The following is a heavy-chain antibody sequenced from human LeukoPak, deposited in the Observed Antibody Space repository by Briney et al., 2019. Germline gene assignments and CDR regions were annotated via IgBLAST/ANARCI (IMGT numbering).Heavy chain of an antibody. CDR1: AYRFIGSY. CDR2: INPNSGDT. V-gene: IGHV1-2*04. Sequence: ASVKVSCKASAYRFIGSYIHWVRQAPGQGLEWMGWINPNSGDTGYADKFQGWVTMTRDTSISTAYMELSRLRSDDTAVYYCARGGGVYSSSWYRIPEAFDIWGQGTMVTVSS. CDR3: ARGGGVYSSSWYRIPEAFDI. D-gene: IGHD6-13*01. J-gene: IGHJ3*02.